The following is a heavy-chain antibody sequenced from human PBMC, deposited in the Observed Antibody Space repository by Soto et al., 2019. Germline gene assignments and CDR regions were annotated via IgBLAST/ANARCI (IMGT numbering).Heavy chain of an antibody. CDR2: IRGSGGSA. CDR1: GFTFSNYA. V-gene: IGHV3-23*01. Sequence: PGGSLSLSCAASGFTFSNYAMTWVRQPPGMGLEWVSVIRGSGGSADYADSVQGRFTISRDNSKNTLYLQMNILRAEDTAIYFCVREGSGWYSRGSFDVWGRGTMVTVSS. D-gene: IGHD6-19*01. CDR3: VREGSGWYSRGSFDV. J-gene: IGHJ3*01.